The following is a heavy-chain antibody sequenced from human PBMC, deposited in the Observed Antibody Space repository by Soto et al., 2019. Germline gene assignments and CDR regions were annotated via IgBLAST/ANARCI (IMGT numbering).Heavy chain of an antibody. J-gene: IGHJ6*02. D-gene: IGHD2-15*01. CDR2: IIPIFGTA. V-gene: IGHV1-69*01. Sequence: QVQLVQSGAEVKKPGSSVKVSCKASGGTFSSYAISWVRQAPGQGLEWMGGIIPIFGTANYAQKFQGRVTITADESTSTAYMELSSLRSEDTAVYYCARAISESGYCSGGSCYSYYYDYCMDVWGHGTTVTVSS. CDR1: GGTFSSYA. CDR3: ARAISESGYCSGGSCYSYYYDYCMDV.